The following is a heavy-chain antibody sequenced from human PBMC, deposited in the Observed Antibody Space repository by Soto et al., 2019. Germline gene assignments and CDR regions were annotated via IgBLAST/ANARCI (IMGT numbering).Heavy chain of an antibody. D-gene: IGHD3-9*01. J-gene: IGHJ6*02. Sequence: GGPVEGSCKASGYTFYSYGISWGRQAPGQGVEWLGWISAYNGNTNYAQKLQGRVTMTTGTSTSTAYMELRSLRSDDTAVYYCARDRVLGYFDWSTPPYGMDVWGQGTTVTVSS. CDR3: ARDRVLGYFDWSTPPYGMDV. CDR2: ISAYNGNT. V-gene: IGHV1-18*01. CDR1: GYTFYSYG.